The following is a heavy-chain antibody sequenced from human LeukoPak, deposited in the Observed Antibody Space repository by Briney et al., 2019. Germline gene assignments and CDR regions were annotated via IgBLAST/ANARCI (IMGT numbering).Heavy chain of an antibody. D-gene: IGHD3-10*01. CDR2: ITGSGLHT. CDR1: GFTFSDYY. J-gene: IGHJ4*02. V-gene: IGHV3-11*05. CDR3: ARDQNGDLGDY. Sequence: PGGSLRLSCAASGFTFSDYYMSWIRQAPGKGLEWVSTITGSGLHTYFADSVKGRFTISRDNSKNTLYLQMNSLRAEDTAVYYCARDQNGDLGDYWGQGTLVTVSS.